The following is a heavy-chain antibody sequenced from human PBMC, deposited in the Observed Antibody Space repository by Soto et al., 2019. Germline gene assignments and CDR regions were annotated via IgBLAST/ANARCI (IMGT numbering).Heavy chain of an antibody. Sequence: QVQLVQSGAEVKKPGASVKDSCKASGYTFTSYYMHWVRQAPGQGLEWMGIINPSGGSTSYAQKFQGRVTMTRDTSTSAVYMELSSLRSEDTAVYYCARDLYGDYQGSNAFDIWGQGTIVTVSS. CDR1: GYTFTSYY. V-gene: IGHV1-46*03. D-gene: IGHD4-17*01. J-gene: IGHJ3*02. CDR3: ARDLYGDYQGSNAFDI. CDR2: INPSGGST.